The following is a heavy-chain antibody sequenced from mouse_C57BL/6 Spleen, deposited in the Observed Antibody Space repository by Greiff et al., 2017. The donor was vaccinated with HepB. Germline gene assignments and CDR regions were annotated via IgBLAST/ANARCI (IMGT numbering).Heavy chain of an antibody. J-gene: IGHJ4*01. CDR3: ARVYLYAMDY. D-gene: IGHD5-1*01. CDR2: INPNNGGT. CDR1: GYTFTDYY. Sequence: VQLQQSGPELVKPGASVKISCKASGYTFTDYYMNWVKQSHGKSLEWIGDINPNNGGTSYNQKFKGKATLTVDKSSSTAYMELRSLTSEDSAVYYCARVYLYAMDYWGQGTSVTVSS. V-gene: IGHV1-26*01.